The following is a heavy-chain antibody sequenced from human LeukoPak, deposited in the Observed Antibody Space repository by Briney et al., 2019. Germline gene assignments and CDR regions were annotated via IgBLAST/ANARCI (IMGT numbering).Heavy chain of an antibody. D-gene: IGHD3-10*01. CDR3: AASITMFDY. J-gene: IGHJ4*02. CDR2: IKEDGSVK. Sequence: GGSLRLSCAASGFTFSSYSMNWVRQAPGKGLEWVANIKEDGSVKYYVESVKGRFTISRDDAKNSLYLQMNSLRAEDTAVYYCAASITMFDYWGQGTLVTVSS. V-gene: IGHV3-7*02. CDR1: GFTFSSYS.